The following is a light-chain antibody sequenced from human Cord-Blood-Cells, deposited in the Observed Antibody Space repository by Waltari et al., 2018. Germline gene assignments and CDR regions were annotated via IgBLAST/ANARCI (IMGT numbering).Light chain of an antibody. CDR1: SSDVGGYTY. V-gene: IGLV2-14*01. Sequence: QSALTQPASVSGSPGQSITISCPGTSSDVGGYTYVSWYQQHPGKAPKLMIYDVSNRPSGVSNRFSGSKSGNTVSLTISGLQAEDEADYYCSSYTSSSTYVFGTGTKVTVL. J-gene: IGLJ1*01. CDR3: SSYTSSSTYV. CDR2: DVS.